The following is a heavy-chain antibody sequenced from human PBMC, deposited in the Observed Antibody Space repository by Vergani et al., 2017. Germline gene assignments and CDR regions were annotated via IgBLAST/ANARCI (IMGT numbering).Heavy chain of an antibody. Sequence: QVRLVESGGGVVQPGRSLRLSCAASGFTFSSYGMHWVRQAPGKGLEWVAVISYDGSNKYYADSVKGRFTISRDNSKNTLYLQMNSLRAEDTAVYYCAKDGGIAVANYFDYWGQGTLVTVSS. V-gene: IGHV3-30*18. J-gene: IGHJ4*02. D-gene: IGHD6-19*01. CDR3: AKDGGIAVANYFDY. CDR1: GFTFSSYG. CDR2: ISYDGSNK.